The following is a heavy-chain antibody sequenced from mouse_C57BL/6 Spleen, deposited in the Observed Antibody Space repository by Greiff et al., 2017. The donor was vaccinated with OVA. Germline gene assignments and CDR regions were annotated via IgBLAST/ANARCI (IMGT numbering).Heavy chain of an antibody. V-gene: IGHV1-64*01. Sequence: QVQLQQPGAELVKPGASVKLSCKASGYTFTSYWMHWVKQRPGQGLEWIGMIHPNSGSTNYNEKFKSKATLTVDKSSSTAYMQRSSLTSEDSAVYYCARSRDRGAMDYWGQGTSVTVSS. CDR1: GYTFTSYW. CDR3: ARSRDRGAMDY. J-gene: IGHJ4*01. CDR2: IHPNSGST.